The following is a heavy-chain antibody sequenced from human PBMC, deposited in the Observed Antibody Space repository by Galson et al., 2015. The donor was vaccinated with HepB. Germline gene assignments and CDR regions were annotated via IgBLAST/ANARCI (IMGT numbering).Heavy chain of an antibody. V-gene: IGHV3-7*03. J-gene: IGHJ4*02. CDR3: ARDRPLGSYDF. D-gene: IGHD3-10*01. CDR2: IKEDGSEK. CDR1: GFTFSSYW. Sequence: LRLSCAASGFTFSSYWMSWVRQAPGKGLEWVANIKEDGSEKYFVDSVKGRFTISRDNAKNSVYLQMNKLRVEDTALYYCARDRPLGSYDFWGRGTLVTVSA.